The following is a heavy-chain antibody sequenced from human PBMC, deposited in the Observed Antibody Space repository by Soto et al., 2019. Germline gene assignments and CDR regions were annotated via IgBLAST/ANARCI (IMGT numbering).Heavy chain of an antibody. J-gene: IGHJ6*02. V-gene: IGHV3-33*01. CDR1: GFTFSSYG. CDR2: IWYDGSNK. CDR3: ERDIGVVVAASFLDYGMDV. Sequence: GGSLRLSCAASGFTFSSYGMHWVRQAPGKGLEWVAVIWYDGSNKYYADSVRGRFTISRDNSNNTLYLQMNSLRAEDTAVYYCERDIGVVVAASFLDYGMDVWGQGTTVTVSS. D-gene: IGHD2-15*01.